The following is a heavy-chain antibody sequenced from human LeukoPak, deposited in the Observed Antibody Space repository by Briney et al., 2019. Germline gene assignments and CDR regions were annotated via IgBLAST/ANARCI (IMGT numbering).Heavy chain of an antibody. J-gene: IGHJ4*02. V-gene: IGHV4-34*01. Sequence: PSETLSLTCAVYGGSFSGYYGNWIRQPPEKGLEWIGEINHSGSTNYNPPLKSRVTILVDTSTNKFSLKLSAVTAADTAVYYCARGLMVGGNSDIGYWGQGTRVTVSS. CDR1: GGSFSGYY. D-gene: IGHD4-23*01. CDR3: ARGLMVGGNSDIGY. CDR2: INHSGST.